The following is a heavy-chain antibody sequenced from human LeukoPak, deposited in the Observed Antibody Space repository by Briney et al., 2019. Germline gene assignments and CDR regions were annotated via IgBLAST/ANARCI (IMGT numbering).Heavy chain of an antibody. D-gene: IGHD3-10*01. CDR3: ARDSGTTGEVKFDP. CDR2: IYYSGST. J-gene: IGHJ5*02. CDR1: GGSISSYY. Sequence: KSSETLSLTCTVSGGSISSYYWSWIRQPPGKGLEWIGYIYYSGSTTYNPSLKSRVTMSVDTSKNQFSLKLSSVTAADTAIYYCARDSGTTGEVKFDPWGQGTLVTVSS. V-gene: IGHV4-59*12.